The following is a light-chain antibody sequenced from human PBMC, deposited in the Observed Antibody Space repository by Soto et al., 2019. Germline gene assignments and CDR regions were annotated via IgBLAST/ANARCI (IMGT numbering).Light chain of an antibody. CDR3: TSCITANTRCV. Sequence: QSVLTQPASVSGSTGQSITISRTGTSSDVGSYNYVFWYQQHPGKAPKLMIYEVTYRLSRVPDRFSGSKSSNTASLTITGLQAEDEADYYCTSCITANTRCVVGSGPKVTVL. CDR1: SSDVGSYNY. J-gene: IGLJ1*01. V-gene: IGLV2-14*01. CDR2: EVT.